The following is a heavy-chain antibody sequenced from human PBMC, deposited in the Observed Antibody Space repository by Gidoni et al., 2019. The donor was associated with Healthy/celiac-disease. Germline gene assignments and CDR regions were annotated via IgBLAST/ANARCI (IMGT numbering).Heavy chain of an antibody. V-gene: IGHV1-18*01. J-gene: IGHJ3*02. CDR2: ISAYNGNT. D-gene: IGHD3-3*01. CDR3: AREGGGVTIFGVVTRDAFDI. Sequence: QVQLVQSGAEVKKPGASVKVSCKASGYPFTSYGISWVRQAPGQGLEWMGWISAYNGNTNYAQKLQGRVTMTTDTSTSTAYMELRSLRSDDTAVYYCAREGGGVTIFGVVTRDAFDIWGQGTMVTVSS. CDR1: GYPFTSYG.